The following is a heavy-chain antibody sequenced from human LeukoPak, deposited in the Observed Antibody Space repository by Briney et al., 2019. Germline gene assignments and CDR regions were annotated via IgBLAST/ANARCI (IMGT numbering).Heavy chain of an antibody. Sequence: SVKVSCKASGGTFSSYAISWVRQAPGQGLEWMGGIIPIFGTANYAQKFQGRVTITTDESTSTAYMELSSLRSEDTAVYYCARGKVITMVRGVPKVYFDYWGQGTLVTVSS. J-gene: IGHJ4*02. CDR3: ARGKVITMVRGVPKVYFDY. CDR2: IIPIFGTA. CDR1: GGTFSSYA. V-gene: IGHV1-69*05. D-gene: IGHD3-10*01.